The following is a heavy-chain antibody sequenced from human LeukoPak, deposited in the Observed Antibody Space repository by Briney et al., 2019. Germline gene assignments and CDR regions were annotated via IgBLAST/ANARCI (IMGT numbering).Heavy chain of an antibody. D-gene: IGHD3-9*01. CDR1: GFTFGDYA. Sequence: GGSLRLSCTASGFTFGDYAMSWFRQAPGKGLEWVGFIRSKAYGGTTEYAASVKGRFTFSRDDSKSIAYLQMNSLKTEDTAVYYCTRARSYYDILTGYYTFDYWGQGTLVTVSS. CDR2: IRSKAYGGTT. V-gene: IGHV3-49*03. J-gene: IGHJ4*02. CDR3: TRARSYYDILTGYYTFDY.